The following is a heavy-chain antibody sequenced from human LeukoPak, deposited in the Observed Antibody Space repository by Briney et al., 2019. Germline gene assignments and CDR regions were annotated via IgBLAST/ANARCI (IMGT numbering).Heavy chain of an antibody. CDR2: IYYSGST. CDR1: GGSISSYY. Sequence: KPSETLSLTCTVSGGSISSYYWSWIRQPPGKGLEWIGYIYYSGSTNYNPSLKSRVIISVDTSKNQFSLKLSSVTAADTAVYYCARDVAAADYYFDYWGQGTLVTVSS. V-gene: IGHV4-59*01. D-gene: IGHD6-13*01. CDR3: ARDVAAADYYFDY. J-gene: IGHJ4*02.